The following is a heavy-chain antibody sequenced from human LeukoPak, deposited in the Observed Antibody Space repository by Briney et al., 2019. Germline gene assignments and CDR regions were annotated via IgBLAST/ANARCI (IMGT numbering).Heavy chain of an antibody. CDR3: ARDQFSGSGSYYRYYYYGMDV. D-gene: IGHD3-10*01. Sequence: ASVKVSCKASGYTFTGYYMHWVRQAPGQGLEWMGWINPNSGGTNYAQKFQGRVTMTRDTSISTAYMELSRLRSDDTAVYYCARDQFSGSGSYYRYYYYGMDVWGQGTTVTVPS. CDR2: INPNSGGT. CDR1: GYTFTGYY. J-gene: IGHJ6*02. V-gene: IGHV1-2*02.